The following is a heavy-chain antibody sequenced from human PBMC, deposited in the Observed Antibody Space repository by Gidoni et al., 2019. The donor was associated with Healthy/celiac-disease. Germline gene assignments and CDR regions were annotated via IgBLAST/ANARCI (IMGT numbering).Heavy chain of an antibody. J-gene: IGHJ3*02. Sequence: QVQLVESGGGVVQPGRSLRLSCAASGFTFSSYGMHWVRQAPGKGLEWVAVISYDGSNKYYADSVKGRFTISRDNSKNTLYLQMNSLRAEDTAVYYCAKVFPTPYYYDSSGKKPDAFDIWGQGTMVTVSS. CDR1: GFTFSSYG. D-gene: IGHD3-22*01. CDR2: ISYDGSNK. V-gene: IGHV3-30*18. CDR3: AKVFPTPYYYDSSGKKPDAFDI.